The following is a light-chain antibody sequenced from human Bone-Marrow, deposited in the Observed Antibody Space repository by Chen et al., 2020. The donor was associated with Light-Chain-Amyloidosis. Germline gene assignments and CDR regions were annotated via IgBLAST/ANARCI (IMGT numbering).Light chain of an antibody. V-gene: IGLV2-14*01. CDR2: EVT. CDR1: SSHVGDDNH. Sequence: QSALHQPTSVSCSTSHSIPLSCTGTSSHVGDDNHVSLNQQHPDKAPKLMMYEVTNRPSWVPDRLSGSTSDNTASLTISGLQTEDEADYFCSSYTITNTLVFGSGPRVTVL. CDR3: SSYTITNTLV. J-gene: IGLJ1*01.